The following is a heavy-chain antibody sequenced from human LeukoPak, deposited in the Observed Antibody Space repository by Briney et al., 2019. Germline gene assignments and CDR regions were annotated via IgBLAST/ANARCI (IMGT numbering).Heavy chain of an antibody. CDR1: GFTFSSYG. V-gene: IGHV3-30*18. D-gene: IGHD5-18*01. CDR2: ISYDGSYK. CDR3: AKDRFDEYTHGAIDY. Sequence: PGGSLTLSCAASGFTFSSYGMHWVRQAPGKGLEWVAVISYDGSYKYYPDSVKGRFTISRDNSKNTLYLQMNSLRAEDTAVYYCAKDRFDEYTHGAIDYWGQGTLVTVSS. J-gene: IGHJ4*02.